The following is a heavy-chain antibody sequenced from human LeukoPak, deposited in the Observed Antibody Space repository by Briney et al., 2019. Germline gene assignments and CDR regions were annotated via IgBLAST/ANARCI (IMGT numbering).Heavy chain of an antibody. Sequence: SETLSLTCTVSGGSISSYYWSWIRQPPGKGLEWIGYIYYSGSTNYNPSLKSRVTISVDTSKNQFSPKLSSVTAADTAVYYCARDRGIAARPGYYGMDVWGQGTTVTVSS. D-gene: IGHD6-6*01. J-gene: IGHJ6*02. CDR3: ARDRGIAARPGYYGMDV. V-gene: IGHV4-59*01. CDR2: IYYSGST. CDR1: GGSISSYY.